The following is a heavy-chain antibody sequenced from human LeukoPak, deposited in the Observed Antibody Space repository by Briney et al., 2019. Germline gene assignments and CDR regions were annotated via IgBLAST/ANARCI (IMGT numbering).Heavy chain of an antibody. CDR1: GGSFSGYY. V-gene: IGHV4-34*01. Sequence: SETLSLTCAVYGGSFSGYYWSWIRQPPGKGLEWIGEINHSGSTNYNPSLKSRVTMSVDTSKNQFSLKLSSVTAADTAVYYCARGSSSSWYSGLSYWGQGTLVTVSS. J-gene: IGHJ4*02. CDR3: ARGSSSSWYSGLSY. CDR2: INHSGST. D-gene: IGHD6-13*01.